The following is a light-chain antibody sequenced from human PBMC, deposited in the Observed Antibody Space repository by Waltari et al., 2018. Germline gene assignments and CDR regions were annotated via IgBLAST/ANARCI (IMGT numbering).Light chain of an antibody. V-gene: IGKV4-1*01. CDR3: QQYYSTPRA. CDR2: WAS. J-gene: IGKJ4*01. CDR1: QSVLYSSNNKNY. Sequence: DIVMTQSPDSLAVSLGERATINCKSSQSVLYSSNNKNYLAWYQQKPGQPPKQLIYWASTRESGVPDRFSGSGSGTDFTLTISSLQAEDVAVYYCQQYYSTPRAFGGGTKVEIK.